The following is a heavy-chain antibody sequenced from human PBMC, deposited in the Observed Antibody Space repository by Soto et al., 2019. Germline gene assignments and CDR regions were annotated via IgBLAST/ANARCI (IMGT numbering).Heavy chain of an antibody. Sequence: PGGSLRLSCAASGFIFSSFGMHWVRQAPGKGLEWVAHIWYDGSNTYYADSVKGRFTISRDNSRNTLYLQMNSLRAEDTAVYHCARDSYYYNMDVWGQGTTVTVSS. CDR3: ARDSYYYNMDV. J-gene: IGHJ6*02. CDR1: GFIFSSFG. CDR2: IWYDGSNT. V-gene: IGHV3-33*01.